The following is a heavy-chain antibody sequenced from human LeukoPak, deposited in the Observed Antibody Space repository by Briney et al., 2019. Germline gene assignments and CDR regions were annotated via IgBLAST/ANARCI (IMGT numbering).Heavy chain of an antibody. CDR3: ARDFWNEPSKYFDY. V-gene: IGHV3-21*01. CDR1: GFTFSSYS. D-gene: IGHD3-3*01. J-gene: IGHJ4*02. CDR2: ISSSSYI. Sequence: GGSLRLSCAASGFTFSSYSMNWVRQAPGKGLEWVSSISSSSYIYYADSVKGRFTISRDNSKNTLYLQMNSVRAEDTAVYFCARDFWNEPSKYFDYWGQGTLVTVSS.